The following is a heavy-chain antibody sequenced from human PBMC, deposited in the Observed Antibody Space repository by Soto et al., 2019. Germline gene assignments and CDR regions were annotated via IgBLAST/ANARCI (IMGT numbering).Heavy chain of an antibody. CDR1: GGSISSGGYY. CDR3: ARDAVPYYYDSSGYYYLGDGMDV. Sequence: KPSETLSLTCTVSGGSISSGGYYWSWIRQHPGKGLEWIGYIYYSGSTYYNPSLKSRVTISVDTSKNQFSLKLSSVTAADTAVYYCARDAVPYYYDSSGYYYLGDGMDVWGQGTTVTVSS. J-gene: IGHJ6*02. D-gene: IGHD3-22*01. CDR2: IYYSGST. V-gene: IGHV4-31*03.